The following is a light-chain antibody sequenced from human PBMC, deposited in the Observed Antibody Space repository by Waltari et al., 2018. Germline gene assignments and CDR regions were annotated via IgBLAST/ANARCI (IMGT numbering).Light chain of an antibody. V-gene: IGLV2-23*02. CDR3: SSYAGSSKGV. J-gene: IGLJ2*01. CDR1: SSAVGNYKR. Sequence: QSALTRPASVSGSPGQSITISCTGTSSAVGNYKRVSWYQQHPGKAPKLMIYAVSKRPSGVSDRFSGSKSGDMASLTISGLQPEDEAEYFCSSYAGSSKGVFGGGTKVTVL. CDR2: AVS.